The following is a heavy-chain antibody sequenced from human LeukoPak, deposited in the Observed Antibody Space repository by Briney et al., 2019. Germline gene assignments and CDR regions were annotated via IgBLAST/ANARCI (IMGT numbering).Heavy chain of an antibody. CDR2: INPNSGGT. CDR3: ARDFTIFGVVPGQYNWFDP. D-gene: IGHD3-3*01. J-gene: IGHJ5*02. CDR1: GYTFTGYY. V-gene: IGHV1-2*02. Sequence: ASVKVSCTASGYTFTGYYMHWVRQAPGQGLEWMGWINPNSGGTNYAQKFQGRVTMTRDTSISTTYMELSRLRSDDTAVYYCARDFTIFGVVPGQYNWFDPWGQGTLVTVSS.